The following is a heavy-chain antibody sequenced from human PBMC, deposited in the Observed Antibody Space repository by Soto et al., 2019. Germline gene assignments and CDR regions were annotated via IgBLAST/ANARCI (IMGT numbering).Heavy chain of an antibody. J-gene: IGHJ6*02. Sequence: SETLSLTCTVAGGSNSRVCYYLVWIRHPPGKGLEWIGSIYYSGTTDYNPSLTSRVTISADTSQNRFSLTLSSVTAADTAVYYWAKRRVVPTARYYYYGLDVWGQGTTVTAP. D-gene: IGHD2-2*01. CDR2: IYYSGTT. CDR1: GGSNSRVCYY. CDR3: AKRRVVPTARYYYYGLDV. V-gene: IGHV4-39*01.